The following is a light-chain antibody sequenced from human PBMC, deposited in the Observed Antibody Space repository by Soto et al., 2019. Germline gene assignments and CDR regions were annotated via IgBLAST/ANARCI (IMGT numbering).Light chain of an antibody. CDR2: YDN. J-gene: IGLJ2*01. Sequence: SSELTQPPSVSVAPGKTARITCGGNNIGSKSVHWYQQKPRQAPVLVIYYDNDRPSGIPERFSGSNSGNTATLTISRVEAGDEADYYCQVWDSSSDHVVFGGGTKLTVL. CDR3: QVWDSSSDHVV. V-gene: IGLV3-21*04. CDR1: NIGSKS.